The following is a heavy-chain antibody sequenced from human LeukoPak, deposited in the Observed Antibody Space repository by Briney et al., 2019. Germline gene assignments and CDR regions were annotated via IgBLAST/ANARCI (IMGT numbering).Heavy chain of an antibody. V-gene: IGHV3-33*01. CDR1: GFTFSSYG. J-gene: IGHJ6*02. D-gene: IGHD3-22*01. Sequence: GRSLRLSCAASGFTFSSYGMHWVRQAPGKGLEWVAVIWYDGSNKYYADSVKGRFTISRDNSKNTLYLQMNSLRAEDTAVYYCARDLYYDSSGYYLYYYYGMDVWGQGTTVTVSS. CDR2: IWYDGSNK. CDR3: ARDLYYDSSGYYLYYYYGMDV.